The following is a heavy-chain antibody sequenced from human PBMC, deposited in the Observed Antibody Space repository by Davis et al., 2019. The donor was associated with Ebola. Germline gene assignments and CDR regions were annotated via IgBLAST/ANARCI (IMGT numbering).Heavy chain of an antibody. CDR1: GFNFRSYG. CDR3: AKVTSSGWYYFDY. D-gene: IGHD6-19*01. CDR2: IWYDGSRK. J-gene: IGHJ4*02. V-gene: IGHV3-33*06. Sequence: GESLKISCAASGFNFRSYGMHWVRPAPDKGLEWVAVIWYDGSRKYYGDSVKGRFTISRDNSNNLLYLQMNSLRAEDTAVYYCAKVTSSGWYYFDYWGQGTLVTVSS.